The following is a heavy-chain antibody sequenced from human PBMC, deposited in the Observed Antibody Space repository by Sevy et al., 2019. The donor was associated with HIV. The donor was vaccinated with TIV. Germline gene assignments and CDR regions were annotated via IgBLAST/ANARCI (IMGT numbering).Heavy chain of an antibody. D-gene: IGHD4-17*01. CDR1: GFTFSNYY. CDR3: ARDSGDYFDY. J-gene: IGHJ4*02. Sequence: GGSLRLSCAASGFTFSNYYMSWIRQAPGKGLEWISYISGSSSYTNYADSVKGRFTISRDNAKNSLYLQMNSLRAEDTAVYYCARDSGDYFDYWDQGTLVTVSS. V-gene: IGHV3-11*06. CDR2: ISGSSSYT.